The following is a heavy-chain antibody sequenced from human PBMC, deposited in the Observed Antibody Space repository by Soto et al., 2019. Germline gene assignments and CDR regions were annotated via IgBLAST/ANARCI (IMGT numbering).Heavy chain of an antibody. CDR2: ISGYNGNT. J-gene: IGHJ6*02. Sequence: QVMLEQSGGEVKKPGASVKVSCKASGYTFSGYSITWVRQAPGQGLEWMGRISGYNGNTNYARTLRDRLTLTTDTSTSTAYMELRSLTSDDTAVYYCARDVFCGGAPACPDMDVWGQGTTVTVSS. CDR1: GYTFSGYS. D-gene: IGHD2-21*01. V-gene: IGHV1-18*04. CDR3: ARDVFCGGAPACPDMDV.